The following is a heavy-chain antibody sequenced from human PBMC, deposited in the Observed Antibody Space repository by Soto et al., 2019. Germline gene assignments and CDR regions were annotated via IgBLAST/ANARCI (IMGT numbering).Heavy chain of an antibody. V-gene: IGHV3-11*01. Sequence: QVQLVESGGGLVKPGGSLRLSCAASGFTFSDYYMSWVRQAPGKGLEWLSFISNRGSTIYYGDLVKGRLTISRDNSKNSLYLQMHSLRVEDTAIYYCARYYGDNGAAFDIGGQGTVVTVTS. D-gene: IGHD4-17*01. CDR3: ARYYGDNGAAFDI. CDR1: GFTFSDYY. CDR2: ISNRGSTI. J-gene: IGHJ3*02.